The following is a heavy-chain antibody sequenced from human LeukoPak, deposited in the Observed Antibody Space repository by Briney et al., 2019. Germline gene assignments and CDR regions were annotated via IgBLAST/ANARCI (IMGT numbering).Heavy chain of an antibody. CDR1: GNTFTTSL. J-gene: IGHJ4*02. CDR3: ARPKYSSSLAFDY. CDR2: IYPGDSDT. D-gene: IGHD6-6*01. V-gene: IGHV5-51*01. Sequence: GESLQISCNDSGNTFTTSLIVWVRLMPGKGLEWMGIIYPGDSDTKYSPSFQGQVTISADKSINTAYLQWSSLKASDTAIYYCARPKYSSSLAFDYWGQGTPVTVSS.